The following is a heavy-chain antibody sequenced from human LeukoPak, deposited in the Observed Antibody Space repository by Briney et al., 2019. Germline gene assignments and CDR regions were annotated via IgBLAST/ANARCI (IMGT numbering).Heavy chain of an antibody. J-gene: IGHJ6*03. CDR2: IIPIFGTA. CDR3: AREVVAAAGHYYYYYMDV. CDR1: GGTFSSYA. Sequence: ASVKVSCKASGGTFSSYAISWVRQAPGQGLEWMGGIIPIFGTANYAQKFQGRVTITADESTSTAYMELSGLRSEDTAVYYCAREVVAAAGHYYYYYMDVWGKGTTVTISS. V-gene: IGHV1-69*13. D-gene: IGHD6-13*01.